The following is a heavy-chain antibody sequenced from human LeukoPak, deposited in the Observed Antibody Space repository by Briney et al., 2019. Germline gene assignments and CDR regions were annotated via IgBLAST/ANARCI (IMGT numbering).Heavy chain of an antibody. Sequence: PGGSLRLSCAASGFTFSSYWMSWVRQAPGKGLEWVSSISSSSSYIYYADSVKGRFTISRDNAKNSLYLQMNSLRAEDTAVYYCARGYSWSHDYWGQGTLVTVSS. V-gene: IGHV3-21*01. CDR1: GFTFSSYW. CDR2: ISSSSSYI. J-gene: IGHJ4*02. CDR3: ARGYSWSHDY. D-gene: IGHD1-1*01.